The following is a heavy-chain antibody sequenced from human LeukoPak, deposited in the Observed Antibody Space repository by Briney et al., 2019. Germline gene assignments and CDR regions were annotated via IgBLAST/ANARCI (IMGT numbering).Heavy chain of an antibody. D-gene: IGHD3-9*01. V-gene: IGHV4-39*07. J-gene: IGHJ4*02. CDR3: ARLDYDILTGYFLFDY. CDR2: IYYSGST. CDR1: GGSISSSSYY. Sequence: PSETLSLTCTVSGGSISSSSYYWGWIRQPPGKGLEWIGSIYYSGSTYYNPSLKSRVTISVDTSKNQFSLKLSSVTAADTAVYYCARLDYDILTGYFLFDYWGQGTLVTVSS.